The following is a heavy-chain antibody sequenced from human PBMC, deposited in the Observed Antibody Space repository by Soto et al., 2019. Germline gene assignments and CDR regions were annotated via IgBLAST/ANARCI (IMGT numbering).Heavy chain of an antibody. CDR1: GFTFSTFW. Sequence: EVQLVESGGGLVQPGGSLRLSCAASGFTFSTFWMHWVRQAPGKGLVWVSRINSDGSSTNYADSVKGRFTISRDNANNTLYLQMNSLRAEDTAVYYCARAGQKRNGMDVWGKGTTVTVSS. CDR2: INSDGSST. J-gene: IGHJ6*04. D-gene: IGHD3-10*01. CDR3: ARAGQKRNGMDV. V-gene: IGHV3-74*01.